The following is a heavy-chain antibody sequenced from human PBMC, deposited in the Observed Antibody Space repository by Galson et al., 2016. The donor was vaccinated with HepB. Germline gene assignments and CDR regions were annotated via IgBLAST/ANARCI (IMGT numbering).Heavy chain of an antibody. Sequence: SLRLSCAASGFTFSNYGMHWVRQAPGKGLEWVAVIAYDGTNDHYADSVRGRFTISRDNSQNPLYLQMTSLRREDTAVYYCAKPRYYYGSGNYGMDGWGQGTTVTVSS. J-gene: IGHJ6*02. V-gene: IGHV3-30*18. CDR3: AKPRYYYGSGNYGMDG. D-gene: IGHD3-10*01. CDR1: GFTFSNYG. CDR2: IAYDGTND.